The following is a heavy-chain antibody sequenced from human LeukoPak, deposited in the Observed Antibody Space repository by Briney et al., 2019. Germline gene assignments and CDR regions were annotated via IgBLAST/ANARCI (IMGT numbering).Heavy chain of an antibody. J-gene: IGHJ4*02. CDR1: GFTFSSYE. Sequence: GGSLRLSCAASGFTFSSYEMNWVRRAPGKGLEWILYISSSGSTIYYADSVKGRFTISRDNAKNSLYLQMNSLRAEDTAVYYCARTRAFDYWGQGTLVTVSS. CDR3: ARTRAFDY. V-gene: IGHV3-48*03. CDR2: ISSSGSTI. D-gene: IGHD6-6*01.